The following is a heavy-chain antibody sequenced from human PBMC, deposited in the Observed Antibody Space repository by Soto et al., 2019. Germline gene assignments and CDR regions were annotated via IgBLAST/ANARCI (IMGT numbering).Heavy chain of an antibody. V-gene: IGHV1-69*13. J-gene: IGHJ5*02. Sequence: SVKVSCNASGGTFSSYAISWLRQAPGQGLEWMGGIIPIFGTANYAQKFRGRVTITADESTSTAYMELSSLRSEDTAVYYCARAWGVVVPASNWFDPWGQGTLVTVSS. CDR1: GGTFSSYA. CDR2: IIPIFGTA. CDR3: ARAWGVVVPASNWFDP. D-gene: IGHD2-2*01.